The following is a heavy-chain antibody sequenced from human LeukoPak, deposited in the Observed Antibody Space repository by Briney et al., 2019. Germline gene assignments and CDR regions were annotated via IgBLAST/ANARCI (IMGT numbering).Heavy chain of an antibody. CDR1: GFTFSSFA. CDR3: AKQISLTFGY. D-gene: IGHD2-15*01. Sequence: TGGSLRLSCAASGFTFSSFAMSWLRQAPGKGLEWVSAISSSGGSTYYADSVKGRFTVSRDNSKNTLYLQMNSLRAEDTAVYYCAKQISLTFGYWGQGTLATVSS. CDR2: ISSSGGST. V-gene: IGHV3-23*01. J-gene: IGHJ4*02.